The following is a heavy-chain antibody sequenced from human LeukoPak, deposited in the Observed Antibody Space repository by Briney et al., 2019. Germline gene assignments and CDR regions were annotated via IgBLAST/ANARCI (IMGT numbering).Heavy chain of an antibody. CDR2: INHSGSS. CDR3: ARLFYYGGSGYYGAFEY. CDR1: GGSYSGHY. D-gene: IGHD3-22*01. V-gene: IGHV4-34*01. J-gene: IGHJ4*02. Sequence: PSETLSLTFAVYGGSYSGHYWSWIRQRPGKGLEWIGQINHSGSSYYSPSLKSRVTISVDTSKNQFSLKLTSVTAADTAVYYCARLFYYGGSGYYGAFEYWGQRNLVTVSS.